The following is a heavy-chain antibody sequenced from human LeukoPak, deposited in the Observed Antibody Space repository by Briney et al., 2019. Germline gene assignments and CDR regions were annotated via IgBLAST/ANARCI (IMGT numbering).Heavy chain of an antibody. D-gene: IGHD4-23*01. CDR1: GFTFSSFG. J-gene: IGHJ6*03. CDR2: IKQDGSEK. Sequence: QAGGSLRLSGAASGFTFSSFGMSWFRQAPGKGLEWVANIKQDGSEKYYVDSVKGRFTISRDNARNSLYLQMNSLRAEDTALYYCARDGDTVLTRGYYYYMDVWGKGTTVTVSS. V-gene: IGHV3-7*01. CDR3: ARDGDTVLTRGYYYYMDV.